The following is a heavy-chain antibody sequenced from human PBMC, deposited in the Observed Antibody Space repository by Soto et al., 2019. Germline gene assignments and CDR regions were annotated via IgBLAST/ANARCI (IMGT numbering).Heavy chain of an antibody. J-gene: IGHJ6*02. Sequence: PSETLSLTCAVSGGSISSSNWWSWVRQPPGKGLEWIGEIYHSGSTNYNPSLKSRVTTSVDKSKNQFSQKLSSVTAADTAVYYCAREGGYCTNGVCSPGGDYYYYYGMDVWGQGTTVTVSS. CDR3: AREGGYCTNGVCSPGGDYYYYYGMDV. V-gene: IGHV4-4*02. CDR2: IYHSGST. CDR1: GGSISSSNW. D-gene: IGHD2-8*01.